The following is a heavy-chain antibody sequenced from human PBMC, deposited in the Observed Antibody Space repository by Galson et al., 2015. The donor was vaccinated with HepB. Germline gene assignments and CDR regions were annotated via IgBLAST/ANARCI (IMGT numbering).Heavy chain of an antibody. Sequence: SLRLSCATSGFTFSSFNMNWVRQAPGKGLEWIAHSSSAVSAVYYSTSVKGRFSVSRDNADNSLILQMDSLGVEDTGVYFCVRGLLYRGFCNTGLCPNPFDSWGQGTLVTVSS. V-gene: IGHV3-48*03. CDR3: VRGLLYRGFCNTGLCPNPFDS. J-gene: IGHJ4*02. D-gene: IGHD2-8*01. CDR2: SSSAVSAV. CDR1: GFTFSSFN.